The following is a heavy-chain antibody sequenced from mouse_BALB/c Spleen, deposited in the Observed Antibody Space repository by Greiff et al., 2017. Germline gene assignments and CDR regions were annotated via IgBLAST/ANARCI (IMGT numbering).Heavy chain of an antibody. CDR2: INPSSGYT. CDR1: GYTFTSYT. V-gene: IGHV1-4*01. J-gene: IGHJ4*01. CDR3: ARYDYDDYAMDY. Sequence: QVQLKQSGAELARPGASVKMSCTASGYTFTSYTMHWVKQRPGQGLEWIGYINPSSGYTNYNQKFKDKATLTADKSSSTAYMQLSSLTSEDSAVYYCARYDYDDYAMDYWGQGTSVTVSS. D-gene: IGHD2-4*01.